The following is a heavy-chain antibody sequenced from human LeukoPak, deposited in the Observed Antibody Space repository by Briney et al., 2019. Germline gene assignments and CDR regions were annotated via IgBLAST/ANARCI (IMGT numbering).Heavy chain of an antibody. CDR2: IFQSGSP. Sequence: SETLSLTCAVSGGPISSGGYSWTWIRQPPGKGLEWIGYIFQSGSPSYNPSLRSRVTISVDTSRNHFSLELISVTAADTAMYYCARDRAGLGLLDFWGRGTMVTVSS. V-gene: IGHV4-30-2*01. D-gene: IGHD1-26*01. J-gene: IGHJ3*01. CDR3: ARDRAGLGLLDF. CDR1: GGPISSGGYS.